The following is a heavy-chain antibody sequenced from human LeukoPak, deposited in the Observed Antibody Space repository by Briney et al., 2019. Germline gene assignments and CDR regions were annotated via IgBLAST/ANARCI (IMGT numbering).Heavy chain of an antibody. CDR3: AKRYYYDSSGYHGYYFDY. V-gene: IGHV3-23*01. CDR2: IIVSGGST. D-gene: IGHD3-22*01. J-gene: IGHJ4*02. Sequence: GGSLRLSCAASGFNFSNYIMSWVRQAPGKGLEWVSAIIVSGGSTYYADSVKGRFTISRDNSKNTLYLQMNSLRAEDTAVYYCAKRYYYDSSGYHGYYFDYWGQGTLVTVSS. CDR1: GFNFSNYI.